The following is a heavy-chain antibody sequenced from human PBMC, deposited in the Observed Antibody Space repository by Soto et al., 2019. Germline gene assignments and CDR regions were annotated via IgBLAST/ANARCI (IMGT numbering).Heavy chain of an antibody. CDR2: IHAGNGNT. CDR3: ARAAAAGKYYYRYYGMDV. D-gene: IGHD6-13*01. J-gene: IGHJ6*02. CDR1: GYTFSAYS. Sequence: ASVKVSCKASGYTFSAYSIHWVRQAPGQRLEWMGSIHAGNGNTKYSQRFQDRVTITRDTSANTAHMGLSSLRSEDTAVYYCARAAAAGKYYYRYYGMDVWGQGTTVTVSS. V-gene: IGHV1-3*01.